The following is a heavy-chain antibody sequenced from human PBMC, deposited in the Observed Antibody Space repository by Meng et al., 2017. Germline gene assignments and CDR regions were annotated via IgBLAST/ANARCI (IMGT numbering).Heavy chain of an antibody. Sequence: SVKVSCKASGGTFTSYAISWVRQAPGQGLEGMGGIIPIFGTANYAQKFQGSVTITADKSTSTAYMELSSLRSEDTAVYYCARNTGDVITNENCFDPWGQGTLVTVSS. CDR2: IIPIFGTA. D-gene: IGHD1-1*01. CDR3: ARNTGDVITNENCFDP. J-gene: IGHJ5*02. CDR1: GGTFTSYA. V-gene: IGHV1-69*06.